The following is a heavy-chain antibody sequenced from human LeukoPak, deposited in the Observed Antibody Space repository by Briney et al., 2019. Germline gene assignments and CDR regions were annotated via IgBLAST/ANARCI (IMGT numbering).Heavy chain of an antibody. J-gene: IGHJ6*02. CDR2: IHADGGRT. Sequence: GGSLRLSCAASGFAFADYAMHWVRQIPGKGLECVAHIHADGGRTFYADSVKGRFTVSRDNGKNCLFLQMDSLTSDDTALYYCSTWAFYHGLDVWGQGATVIVSS. CDR1: GFAFADYA. CDR3: STWAFYHGLDV. D-gene: IGHD2/OR15-2a*01. V-gene: IGHV3-43*02.